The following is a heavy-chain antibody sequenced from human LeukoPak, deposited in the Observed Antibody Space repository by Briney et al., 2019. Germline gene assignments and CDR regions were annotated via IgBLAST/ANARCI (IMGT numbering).Heavy chain of an antibody. CDR2: ISAYNGNT. D-gene: IGHD2-15*01. CDR1: GYTFTSYG. J-gene: IGHJ5*02. CDR3: ARGLRHCSGGSCYSIGIDP. Sequence: ASVKVSCKASGYTFTSYGISWVRQAPGQGLEWMGWISAYNGNTNYAQKLQGRVTMTTDTSTSTAYMELRSLRSEDTAVYYCARGLRHCSGGSCYSIGIDPWGQGTLVTVSS. V-gene: IGHV1-18*01.